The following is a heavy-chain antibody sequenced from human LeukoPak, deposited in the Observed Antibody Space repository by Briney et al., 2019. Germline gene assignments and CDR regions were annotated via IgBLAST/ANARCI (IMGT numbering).Heavy chain of an antibody. D-gene: IGHD2-21*02. Sequence: PGGSLRLSCAASGFTSSNYAMNWVRQAPGKGLEWVSSVSGSGISTYYADSAKGRFTISRDNSKNTLFLQMNSLRAEDTALYYCAKGSMTYGFDYWGQGTLVTVSS. J-gene: IGHJ4*02. CDR1: GFTSSNYA. CDR2: VSGSGIST. CDR3: AKGSMTYGFDY. V-gene: IGHV3-23*01.